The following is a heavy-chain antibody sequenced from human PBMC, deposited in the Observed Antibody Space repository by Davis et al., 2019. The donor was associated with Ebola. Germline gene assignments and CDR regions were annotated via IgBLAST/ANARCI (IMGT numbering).Heavy chain of an antibody. V-gene: IGHV3-23*01. D-gene: IGHD2-2*02. CDR1: GFTFSSYA. Sequence: PGGSLRLSCAASGFTFSSYAMSWVRQAPGKGLEWVSAISGSGGSTYYADSVKGRFTISRDNSKNTLYLQMNSLRAEDTAVYYCARDRGYCSSTSCYTGWFDPWGQGTLVTVSS. CDR3: ARDRGYCSSTSCYTGWFDP. J-gene: IGHJ5*02. CDR2: ISGSGGST.